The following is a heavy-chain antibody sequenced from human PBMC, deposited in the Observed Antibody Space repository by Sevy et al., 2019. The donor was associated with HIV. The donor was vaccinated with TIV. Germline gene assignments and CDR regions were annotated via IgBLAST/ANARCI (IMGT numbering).Heavy chain of an antibody. Sequence: GGSLRLSCAASGFTFSNAWMSWVRQAPGKGLEWVGRIKSKTDAGTTDYAAPVKGRFTISRDDSKNTLYLQMNSLKTEDTAAYYCTTAAGMATIALYYFDYWGQGTLVTVSS. CDR1: GFTFSNAW. CDR2: IKSKTDAGTT. J-gene: IGHJ4*02. CDR3: TTAAGMATIALYYFDY. D-gene: IGHD5-12*01. V-gene: IGHV3-15*01.